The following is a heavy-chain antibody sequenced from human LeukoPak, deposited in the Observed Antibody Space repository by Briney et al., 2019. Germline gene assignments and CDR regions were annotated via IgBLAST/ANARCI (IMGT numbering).Heavy chain of an antibody. CDR1: GGSFSGYY. Sequence: SETLSLTCAVYGGSFSGYYWSWIRQPPGKGLEWLGEINHSGSTNYNPSLKSRVTISVDTSKNQFSLKLSSVTAADTAVYYCARHPFHTYSSRGPRWFDPWGQGTLVTVSS. V-gene: IGHV4-34*01. J-gene: IGHJ5*02. D-gene: IGHD6-13*01. CDR3: ARHPFHTYSSRGPRWFDP. CDR2: INHSGST.